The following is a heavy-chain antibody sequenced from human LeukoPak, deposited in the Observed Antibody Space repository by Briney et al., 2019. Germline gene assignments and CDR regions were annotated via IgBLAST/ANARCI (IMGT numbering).Heavy chain of an antibody. CDR2: ISSSSSYT. Sequence: KPGGSLRLSCAATGFTFSDYYMGWIRQAPGKGLEWVSYISSSSSYTNYADSVKGRFTISRDNAKNSLYLQMNSLRAEDTAVYYCARGGFLRGATTPYFDYWGQGTLVTVSS. D-gene: IGHD1-26*01. V-gene: IGHV3-11*05. J-gene: IGHJ4*02. CDR3: ARGGFLRGATTPYFDY. CDR1: GFTFSDYY.